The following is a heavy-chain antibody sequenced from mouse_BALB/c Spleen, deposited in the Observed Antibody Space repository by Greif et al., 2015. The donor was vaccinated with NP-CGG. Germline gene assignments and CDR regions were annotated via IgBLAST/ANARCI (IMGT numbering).Heavy chain of an antibody. J-gene: IGHJ4*01. CDR3: TRLYYRYGDYYAMDY. Sequence: QVQLQQPGAELVKPGASVKLSCKASGYTFTSYYMYWVKQRPGQGLEWIGEINPSNGGTNFNEKFKSKATLTVDKSSSTAYMQLSSLTSEDSAVYYCTRLYYRYGDYYAMDYWGQGTSVTVSS. CDR1: GYTFTSYY. V-gene: IGHV1S81*02. CDR2: INPSNGGT. D-gene: IGHD2-14*01.